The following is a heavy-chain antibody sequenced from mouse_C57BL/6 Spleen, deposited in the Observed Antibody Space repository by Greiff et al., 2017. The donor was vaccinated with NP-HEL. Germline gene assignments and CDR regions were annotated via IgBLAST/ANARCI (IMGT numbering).Heavy chain of an antibody. J-gene: IGHJ1*03. CDR2: ISSGGSYT. CDR1: GFTFSSYG. CDR3: ARHRGGGLYWYFDV. Sequence: EVQLVESGGDLVKPGGSLKLSCAASGFTFSSYGMSWVRQTPDKRLEWVATISSGGSYTYYPDSVKGRFTISRDNAKNTLYLQMSSLTSEDTAMYYWARHRGGGLYWYFDVWGTGTTVTVAS. V-gene: IGHV5-6*01.